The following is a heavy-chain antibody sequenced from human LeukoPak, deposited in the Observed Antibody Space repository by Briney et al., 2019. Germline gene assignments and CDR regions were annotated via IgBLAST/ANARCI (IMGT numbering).Heavy chain of an antibody. Sequence: SETLSLTCTVSHGSINSYYWSWIRQPPGKGLEWIGYIYYSGSTNYNTSPTSRVTISLDTSKNQLSLKLSSVTAADTAVYFCARRGYFDGSGLDHWGQGTLVTVSS. D-gene: IGHD3-22*01. V-gene: IGHV4-59*01. CDR2: IYYSGST. CDR3: ARRGYFDGSGLDH. J-gene: IGHJ4*02. CDR1: HGSINSYY.